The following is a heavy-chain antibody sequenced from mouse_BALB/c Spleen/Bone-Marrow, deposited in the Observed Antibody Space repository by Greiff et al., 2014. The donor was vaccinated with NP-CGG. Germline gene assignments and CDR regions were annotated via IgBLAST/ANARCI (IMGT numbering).Heavy chain of an antibody. CDR3: AIEGYYDY. V-gene: IGHV5-17*02. CDR2: ISSGSSTI. D-gene: IGHD2-3*01. Sequence: VHVKQSGGGLVQPGGSRKLSCAASGFTFSSFGMHWVRQAPEKGLEWVAYISSGSSTIYYADTVKGRFTISRDNPKNTLFLQMTSLRSEDTAMYYCAIEGYYDYWGQGTTLTVSS. CDR1: GFTFSSFG. J-gene: IGHJ2*01.